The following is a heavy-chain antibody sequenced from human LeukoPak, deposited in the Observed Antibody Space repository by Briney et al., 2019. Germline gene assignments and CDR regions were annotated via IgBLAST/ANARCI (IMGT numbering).Heavy chain of an antibody. CDR3: AKDYLNYGSGSYYKGGFDY. Sequence: GGSLRLSCAASGFTFSSYGMHWVRQAPGKGLEWVAVISYDGSNKYYADSVKGRFTISRDNSKNTLYLQMNSLRAEDTAVYYCAKDYLNYGSGSYYKGGFDYWGQGTLVTVSS. CDR2: ISYDGSNK. J-gene: IGHJ4*02. V-gene: IGHV3-30*18. CDR1: GFTFSSYG. D-gene: IGHD3-10*01.